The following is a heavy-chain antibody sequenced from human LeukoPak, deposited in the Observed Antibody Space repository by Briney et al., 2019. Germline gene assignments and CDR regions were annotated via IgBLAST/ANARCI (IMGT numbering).Heavy chain of an antibody. D-gene: IGHD3-9*01. J-gene: IGHJ3*02. CDR3: ARVVLRYFDWLDRSDAFDI. CDR2: INPNSGGT. Sequence: ASVKVSCKASGYTFTGYYMHWVRQAPGQGLEWMGWINPNSGGTNYAQKFQGRVTMTRDTSISTAYMELSRLRSDDTAVYYCARVVLRYFDWLDRSDAFDIWGQGTMVTVSS. CDR1: GYTFTGYY. V-gene: IGHV1-2*02.